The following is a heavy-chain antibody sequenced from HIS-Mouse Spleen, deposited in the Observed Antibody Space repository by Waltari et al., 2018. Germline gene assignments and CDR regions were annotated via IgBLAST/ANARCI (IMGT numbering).Heavy chain of an antibody. CDR3: AREIPYSSSWYDWYFDL. Sequence: QLQLPESGPGLVKPSETLSLTCTVSGGSISSSRYYWAWIRRPPGKGLEWIGSIYYSGSTYYNPSLKSRVTISVDTSKNQFSLKLSSVTAADTAVYYCAREIPYSSSWYDWYFDLWGRGTLVTVSS. CDR1: GGSISSSRYY. CDR2: IYYSGST. D-gene: IGHD6-13*01. V-gene: IGHV4-39*07. J-gene: IGHJ2*01.